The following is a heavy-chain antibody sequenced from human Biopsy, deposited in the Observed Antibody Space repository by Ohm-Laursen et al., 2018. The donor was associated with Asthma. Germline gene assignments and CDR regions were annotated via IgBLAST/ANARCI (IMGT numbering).Heavy chain of an antibody. CDR3: ARGDWYGSASNGY. CDR1: GFTFSNYA. J-gene: IGHJ4*02. Sequence: SLRLSCAASGFTFSNYAMSWVRQAPGKGLEWVAVLSYNGNNKYYAGSVRGRFTISRDNSENTLYLQMNSLRVEDTAVYYCARGDWYGSASNGYWGQGTLVTVSA. CDR2: LSYNGNNK. D-gene: IGHD6-6*01. V-gene: IGHV3-30*03.